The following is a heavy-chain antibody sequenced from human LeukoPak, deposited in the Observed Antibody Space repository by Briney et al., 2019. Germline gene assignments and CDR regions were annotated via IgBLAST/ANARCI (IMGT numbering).Heavy chain of an antibody. D-gene: IGHD3-22*01. J-gene: IGHJ4*02. V-gene: IGHV3-15*01. CDR1: GFTFSNAW. Sequence: VGSLRLSCAASGFTFSNAWMSWVRQAPGKGLEWVSRIKSKTDGGTTDYAAPVKGRATISRDDLKNMLYLQMNSLKTEDTAVYYCTTDLPYYYDSSPFDYWGQGTLVTVSS. CDR2: IKSKTDGGTT. CDR3: TTDLPYYYDSSPFDY.